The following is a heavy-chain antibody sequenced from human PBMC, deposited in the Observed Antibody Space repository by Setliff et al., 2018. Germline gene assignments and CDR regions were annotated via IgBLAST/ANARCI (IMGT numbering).Heavy chain of an antibody. J-gene: IGHJ3*02. V-gene: IGHV4-34*01. CDR2: INHRGST. Sequence: PSETLSLTCAAYGGTFSDYYWTWIRQPPGKGLEWVGEINHRGSTTYNPSLKSRVTISVDTSKNQFSLKLSSVTAADRAVYYCARDGGNGYGVDAYAGGGFDIWGQGTMVTVSS. D-gene: IGHD5-18*01. CDR1: GGTFSDYY. CDR3: ARDGGNGYGVDAYAGGGFDI.